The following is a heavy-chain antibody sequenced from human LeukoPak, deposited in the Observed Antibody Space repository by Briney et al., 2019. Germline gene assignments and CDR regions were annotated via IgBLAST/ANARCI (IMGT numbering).Heavy chain of an antibody. CDR1: GGSISSYY. J-gene: IGHJ4*02. CDR3: ARSPRTTVTTFDY. D-gene: IGHD4-17*01. Sequence: SETLSLTCTVSGGSISSYYWSWIRQPPGKGLEWIGYIHYSGATKYNPSLRSRVTISVDTSKNQFSLKLSSVTAADTAVYYCARSPRTTVTTFDYWGQGTLVTVSS. CDR2: IHYSGAT. V-gene: IGHV4-59*12.